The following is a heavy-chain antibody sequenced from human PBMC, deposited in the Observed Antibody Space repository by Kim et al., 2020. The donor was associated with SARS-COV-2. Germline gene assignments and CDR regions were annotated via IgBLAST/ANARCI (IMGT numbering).Heavy chain of an antibody. CDR1: GFTFNSFV. D-gene: IGHD3-10*01. CDR3: AKDAGEGRVYFDD. V-gene: IGHV3-23*01. J-gene: IGHJ4*02. CDR2: INGRGNTT. Sequence: GGSLRLSCAAFGFTFNSFVMSWVRQAPGKGLEWVAVINGRGNTTYYADSVQGRFIISRDNSKNTLYLQMDSLSAEDTALYSCAKDAGEGRVYFDDWGQGT.